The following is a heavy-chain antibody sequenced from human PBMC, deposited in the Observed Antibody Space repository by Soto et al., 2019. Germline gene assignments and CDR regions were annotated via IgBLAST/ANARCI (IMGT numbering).Heavy chain of an antibody. D-gene: IGHD3-22*01. CDR1: GFTFGSYG. CDR2: VGPNGAST. J-gene: IGHJ4*02. Sequence: GGSLRLSCVASGFTFGSYGMSWVRQTPGKGLEWVSSVGPNGASTRYAESVKGRFTISRDNLDNTLYLQMNSLRGEDTARYFCAKLNYYDSNGFFRHFDNWGQGTQVTVSS. CDR3: AKLNYYDSNGFFRHFDN. V-gene: IGHV3-23*01.